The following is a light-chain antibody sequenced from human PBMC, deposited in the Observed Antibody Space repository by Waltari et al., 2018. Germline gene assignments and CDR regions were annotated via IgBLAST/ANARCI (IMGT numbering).Light chain of an antibody. CDR3: CSYASFSTMI. CDR2: EVT. CDR1: RRDVGSFTL. V-gene: IGLV2-23*02. Sequence: QSALTQPASVSGSPGMSITISCNGTRRDVGSFTLVSWYPQHPGKAPQLIIFEVTKRPSGVSDRFSGSKSDNTASLTISGLQAEDEADYFCCSYASFSTMIFGGGTKVTVL. J-gene: IGLJ2*01.